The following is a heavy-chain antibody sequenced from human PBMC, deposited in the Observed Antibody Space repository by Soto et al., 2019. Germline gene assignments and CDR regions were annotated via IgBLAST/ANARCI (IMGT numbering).Heavy chain of an antibody. J-gene: IGHJ5*02. CDR3: ARSPTYGYYDFWSGYRWFDP. Sequence: SETLSLTCTVSGGSVSSGSYYWSGIRQPPGKGLEWIGYIYYSGSTNYNPSLKSRVTISVDTSKNQFSLKLSSVTAADTAVYYCARSPTYGYYDFWSGYRWFDPWGQGTLVTVSS. CDR1: GGSVSSGSYY. D-gene: IGHD3-3*01. CDR2: IYYSGST. V-gene: IGHV4-61*01.